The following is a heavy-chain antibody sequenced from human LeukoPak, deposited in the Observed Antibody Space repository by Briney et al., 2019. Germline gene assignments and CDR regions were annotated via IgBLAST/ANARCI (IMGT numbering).Heavy chain of an antibody. D-gene: IGHD4-17*01. V-gene: IGHV1-58*02. Sequence: ASVKVSCKASGFTFTSSAMQWVRQARGQRLEWIGWIVVGSGNTNYAQKFQERVTITRDMSTSTAYMELSSLRSEDTAVYYCARGTSPVTTCSPCDYWGQGTLVTVSS. CDR2: IVVGSGNT. CDR3: ARGTSPVTTCSPCDY. CDR1: GFTFTSSA. J-gene: IGHJ4*02.